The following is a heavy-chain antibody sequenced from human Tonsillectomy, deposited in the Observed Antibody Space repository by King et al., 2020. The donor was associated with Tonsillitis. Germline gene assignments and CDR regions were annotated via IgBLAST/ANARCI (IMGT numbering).Heavy chain of an antibody. CDR1: GFTFIANW. J-gene: IGHJ4*02. Sequence: VQLVQSGGGLIQPGGSLRLSCGASGFTFIANWMGWVRQAPGKGLEWVANIKQDGIETYNVDSVKGRFAISRDNAKNSQYLQMNSLRVEDTALYYCVRGPHYGDRSDYFDLWGQGTLVTVSS. CDR3: VRGPHYGDRSDYFDL. CDR2: IKQDGIET. D-gene: IGHD4/OR15-4a*01. V-gene: IGHV3-7*04.